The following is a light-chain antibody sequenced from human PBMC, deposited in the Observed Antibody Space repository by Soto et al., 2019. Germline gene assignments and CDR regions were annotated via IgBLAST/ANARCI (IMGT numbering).Light chain of an antibody. CDR3: SSYGASTTL. CDR1: SNDIGVYNY. Sequence: QSALTKPASVSGSPGQSITIPCTGTSNDIGVYNYVSWYQQHPGKAPKLLIFDVSYRPSGISDRFSGSKSGNTASLTISGLQLEDEADYYCSSYGASTTLFGGGTKLTVL. J-gene: IGLJ2*01. V-gene: IGLV2-14*03. CDR2: DVS.